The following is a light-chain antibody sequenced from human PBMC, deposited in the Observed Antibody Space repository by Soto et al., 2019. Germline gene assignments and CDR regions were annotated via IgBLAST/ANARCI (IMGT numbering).Light chain of an antibody. J-gene: IGKJ3*01. CDR2: AAS. Sequence: DIQMTQSPSSLSASVGDRVTITCRASQVISNYLAWYQQKPGKVPKLLIYAASTLQSGVPSRFSGRGSGTDFTSTISSLQPEDVATYFCQNYSSAPLTFGLGIKVPIK. CDR1: QVISNY. V-gene: IGKV1-27*01. CDR3: QNYSSAPLT.